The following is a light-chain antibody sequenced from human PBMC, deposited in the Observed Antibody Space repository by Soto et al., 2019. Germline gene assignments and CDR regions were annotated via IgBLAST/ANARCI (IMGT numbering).Light chain of an antibody. CDR1: QSVSSY. J-gene: IGKJ5*01. CDR2: DAS. CDR3: QQRSNWPPPIT. Sequence: EIVLTQSPATLSLSPGERATLSCRASQSVSSYLAWYQQKPGQAPRLLIYDASNRATGIPARFSGSGSGTDSTLTISSLEPEDFAVYYCQQRSNWPPPITFGQGTRLEIK. V-gene: IGKV3-11*01.